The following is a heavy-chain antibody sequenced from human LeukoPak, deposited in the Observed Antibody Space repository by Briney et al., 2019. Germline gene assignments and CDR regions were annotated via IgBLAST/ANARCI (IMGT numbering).Heavy chain of an antibody. J-gene: IGHJ4*02. CDR1: GGSISSGGYY. Sequence: SETLSLTCTVSGGSISSGGYYWSWIRQHPGKGLEWIGYIYYSGSTYYNPSLKSRVTISVDTSKNQFSLKLSSVTAADTAVYYCARSGGYGALIDYWGQGTLVTDSS. CDR2: IYYSGST. CDR3: ARSGGYGALIDY. D-gene: IGHD3-16*01. V-gene: IGHV4-31*03.